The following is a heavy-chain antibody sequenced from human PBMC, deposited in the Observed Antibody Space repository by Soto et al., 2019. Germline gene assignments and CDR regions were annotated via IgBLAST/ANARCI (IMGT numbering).Heavy chain of an antibody. J-gene: IGHJ6*02. CDR1: GGSVSSYY. CDR2: IYYSGIT. D-gene: IGHD3-22*01. CDR3: VRDPYYDSSAYLASNGSDV. V-gene: IGHV4-59*02. Sequence: SETLSLTCTVSGGSVSSYYWSWIRQPPGKGLEWIGYIYYSGITNYNPSLKSRVTISVDTSKNQFSLKLSSVTAADTAVYYCVRDPYYDSSAYLASNGSDVWGQGTTVTVSS.